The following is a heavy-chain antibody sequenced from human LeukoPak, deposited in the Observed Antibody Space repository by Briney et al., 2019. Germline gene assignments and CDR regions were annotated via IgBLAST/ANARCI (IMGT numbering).Heavy chain of an antibody. CDR1: GFTFSSYW. D-gene: IGHD6-13*01. J-gene: IGHJ3*02. CDR3: AYIPAARSDAFDN. V-gene: IGHV3-74*01. Sequence: GGSLRLSCAASGFTFSSYWMHWVRQAPGKGLVWVSRINSDVSSTTYADSVKGRFTISRDNAKNTLYLQMNSLRAEDTAVYYCAYIPAARSDAFDNWGQGTMVTVSS. CDR2: INSDVSST.